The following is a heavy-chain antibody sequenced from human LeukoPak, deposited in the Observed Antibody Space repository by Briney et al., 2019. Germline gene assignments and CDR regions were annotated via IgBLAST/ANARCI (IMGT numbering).Heavy chain of an antibody. D-gene: IGHD3-10*01. Sequence: GASVKVSCKASGGTFRSYAISWVRQAPGQGLEWMGGIIPIFGTANYAQKFQGRVTITADESTSTAYMELSSLRSEDTAVYYCARPITMVRGRSGMDVWGQGTTVTVSS. J-gene: IGHJ6*02. CDR3: ARPITMVRGRSGMDV. CDR1: GGTFRSYA. V-gene: IGHV1-69*13. CDR2: IIPIFGTA.